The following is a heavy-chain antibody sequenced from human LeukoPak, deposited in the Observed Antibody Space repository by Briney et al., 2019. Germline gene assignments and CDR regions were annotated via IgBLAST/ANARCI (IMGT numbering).Heavy chain of an antibody. CDR1: GFTFSSYG. Sequence: PGGSLRLSCAASGFTFSSYGMHWVRQAPGKGLEWVAVIWYDGSNKYYADSVKGRFTISRDNSKNTLYLQMNSLRAEDTAVYYCARVGIAVAGTVYWGQGTLVTVSS. CDR2: IWYDGSNK. V-gene: IGHV3-33*01. J-gene: IGHJ4*02. D-gene: IGHD6-19*01. CDR3: ARVGIAVAGTVY.